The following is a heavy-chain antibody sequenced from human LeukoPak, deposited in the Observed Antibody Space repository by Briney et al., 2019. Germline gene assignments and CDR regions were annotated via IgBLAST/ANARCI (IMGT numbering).Heavy chain of an antibody. CDR3: ARVVGVTIYGVANPHFDY. D-gene: IGHD3-3*01. CDR2: IYYSGST. CDR1: GGSINSYY. Sequence: SGTLSLTCTVSGGSINSYYWSWVRQPPGKGLEWIGYIYYSGSTNYNPSLKSRVTMSVDTSKNQFSLKLSSVTAADTAVYYCARVVGVTIYGVANPHFDYWGQGTLVTVSS. J-gene: IGHJ4*02. V-gene: IGHV4-59*01.